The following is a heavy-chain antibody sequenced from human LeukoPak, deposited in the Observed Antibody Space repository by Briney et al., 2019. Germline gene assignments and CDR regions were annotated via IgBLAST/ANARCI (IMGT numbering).Heavy chain of an antibody. CDR1: GFNFSNYE. Sequence: SGGSLRLSCGASGFNFSNYEMNWVRQTPGKGLEWTSYISDSGETTYYADSVKGRFTISRDNAKNSLFLQMDSLRVEDTAIYYCARADHPYDSSGYYYQLSAFDIWGQGTMVTVSS. V-gene: IGHV3-48*03. J-gene: IGHJ3*02. D-gene: IGHD3-22*01. CDR3: ARADHPYDSSGYYYQLSAFDI. CDR2: ISDSGETT.